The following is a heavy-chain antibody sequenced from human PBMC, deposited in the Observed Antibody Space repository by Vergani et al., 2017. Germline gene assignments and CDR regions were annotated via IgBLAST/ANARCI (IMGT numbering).Heavy chain of an antibody. CDR1: GYTFRNYG. V-gene: IGHV1-18*04. D-gene: IGHD1-26*01. CDR3: AXDRGNSGDYNFDY. CDR2: ISVYNGET. J-gene: IGHJ4*02. Sequence: QVQLVQSGAEVKKPGASVKVSCKASGYTFRNYGISWVRQAPGEGLEWLGWISVYNGETKFAQKFQGRVTLTRDTSTDTAYMEMGSLRSDDTAVYYCAXDRGNSGDYNFDYWGQGTLVTVSS.